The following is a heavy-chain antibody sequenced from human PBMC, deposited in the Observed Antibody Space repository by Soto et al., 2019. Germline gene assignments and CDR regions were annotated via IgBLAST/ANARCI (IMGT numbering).Heavy chain of an antibody. CDR1: GGSISSGNW. CDR2: IYHSGIT. Sequence: SETLCLTCAVSGGSISSGNWWSLVRQSPGKELEWIGEIYHSGITNYNPSLKSRVTISVDNSENQLSLSLNSVTAADTAVYYCARNVRYYIDYWGQGTLVTVSS. J-gene: IGHJ4*02. CDR3: ARNVRYYIDY. V-gene: IGHV4-4*02.